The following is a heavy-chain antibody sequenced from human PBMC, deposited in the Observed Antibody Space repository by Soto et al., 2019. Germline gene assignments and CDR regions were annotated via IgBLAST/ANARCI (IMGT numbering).Heavy chain of an antibody. CDR1: GFTFRNYW. V-gene: IGHV3-74*01. J-gene: IGHJ4*02. D-gene: IGHD1-1*01. CDR3: ASGGLEPFDY. Sequence: EVQLVESGGGLVQSGGSLRLSCAASGFTFRNYWMHWVRQAPGKGLVWVSRISDYGRINYADSVEGRFTISRDDAKGELYLQMNSLSLEDTAVYYCASGGLEPFDYWGQGALVTVSS. CDR2: ISDYGRI.